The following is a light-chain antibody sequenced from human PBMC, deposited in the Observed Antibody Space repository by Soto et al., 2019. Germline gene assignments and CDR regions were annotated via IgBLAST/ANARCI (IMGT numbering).Light chain of an antibody. V-gene: IGLV2-14*01. CDR1: SSDVGGFDY. CDR2: EVT. J-gene: IGLJ1*01. CDR3: SSFTITRPYV. Sequence: QSALTQPASVSGSPGQSITISCTGTSSDVGGFDYVSWYQHLPGKAPKLIIYEVTNRPSGVSHRFSGSKSAYTASLTISGLQAEDESDYYCSSFTITRPYVFGTGTKLTVL.